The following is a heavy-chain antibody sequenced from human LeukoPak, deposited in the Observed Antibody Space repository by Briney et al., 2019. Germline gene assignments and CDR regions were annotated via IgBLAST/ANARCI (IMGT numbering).Heavy chain of an antibody. CDR2: IYYSGST. D-gene: IGHD1-1*01. V-gene: IGHV4-39*02. Sequence: SETLSLTCTVSGGSISSYYWGWIRQPPGKGLEWIGSIYYSGSTYYNPSLKSRVTISVDTSKNQFSLKLSSVTAADTAVYYCAREYWKRYWFDPWGQGTLVTVSS. J-gene: IGHJ5*02. CDR3: AREYWKRYWFDP. CDR1: GGSISSYY.